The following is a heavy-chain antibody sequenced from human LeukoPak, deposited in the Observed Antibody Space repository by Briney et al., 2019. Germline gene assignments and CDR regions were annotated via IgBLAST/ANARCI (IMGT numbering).Heavy chain of an antibody. J-gene: IGHJ4*02. CDR2: LNPDSGNT. D-gene: IGHD6-13*01. CDR1: GYTFTSYN. CDR3: AAFIAATGARSDY. Sequence: GASVKVSCKASGYTFTSYNINWVRQATGQGLEWMGWLNPDSGNTGYAQKFQGRVTMTRNTSISTAYMELSSLRSEDTAVYYCAAFIAATGARSDYWGQGTLVTVSS. V-gene: IGHV1-8*01.